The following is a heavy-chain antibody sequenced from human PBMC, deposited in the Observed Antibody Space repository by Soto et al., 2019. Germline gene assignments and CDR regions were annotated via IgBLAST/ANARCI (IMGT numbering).Heavy chain of an antibody. CDR3: ARDQGLWFGELTDDAFDI. CDR1: GGSISSYY. CDR2: IYYSGST. V-gene: IGHV4-59*01. Sequence: QVQLQESGPGLVKPSETLSLTCTVSGGSISSYYWSWIRQPPGKGLEWIGYIYYSGSTNYNPSLKSRVTISVDTSKNQFSLKLSSVTAADTAVYYCARDQGLWFGELTDDAFDIWGQGTMVTVSS. J-gene: IGHJ3*02. D-gene: IGHD3-10*01.